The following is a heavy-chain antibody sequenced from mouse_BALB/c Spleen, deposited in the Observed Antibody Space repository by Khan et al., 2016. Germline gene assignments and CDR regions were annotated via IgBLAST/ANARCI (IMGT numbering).Heavy chain of an antibody. CDR3: ARYYSGGAPWFAY. D-gene: IGHD1-1*01. V-gene: IGHV3-1*02. J-gene: IGHJ3*01. CDR2: IHYSGST. Sequence: EVQLQESGPDLVKPSQSLSLTCTVTGNSITSDYSWHWIRQFPGNKLEWMGYIHYSGSTNYNPSLKSRISITRDTSKNQFFLQLNSVTTEDTATYYCARYYSGGAPWFAYWGQGTLVTVSA. CDR1: GNSITSDYS.